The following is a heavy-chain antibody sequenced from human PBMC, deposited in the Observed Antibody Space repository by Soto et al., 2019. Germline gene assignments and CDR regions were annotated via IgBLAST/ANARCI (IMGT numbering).Heavy chain of an antibody. J-gene: IGHJ6*04. D-gene: IGHD1-26*01. CDR1: GFTLSGRS. CDR3: PRGGSGLDV. V-gene: IGHV3-74*01. Sequence: EVQLVESGGGLVQPGGSLRLSCAASGFTLSGRSMHWVRQAPGKGLVWVSGIDNAGTDSTYADSVKGRFTRSRDLATNTLYLQMTFLRVVDTTVYYCPRGGSGLDVWGKGNTLTVSS. CDR2: IDNAGTDS.